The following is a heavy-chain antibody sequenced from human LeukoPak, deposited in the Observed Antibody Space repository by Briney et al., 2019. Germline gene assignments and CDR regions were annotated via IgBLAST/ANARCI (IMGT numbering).Heavy chain of an antibody. D-gene: IGHD3-22*01. CDR2: ISHSGSNL. CDR1: GFTFSDSF. CDR3: ARGDSSGVPHY. Sequence: PGGSLRLSCAASGFTFSDSFMNWIRQAPGKGLEWLSYISHSGSNLDYAESVRGRFTISRDDADHSLYLQINSLRAEDTAVYYCARGDSSGVPHYWGQGTLVTVSS. J-gene: IGHJ4*02. V-gene: IGHV3-11*01.